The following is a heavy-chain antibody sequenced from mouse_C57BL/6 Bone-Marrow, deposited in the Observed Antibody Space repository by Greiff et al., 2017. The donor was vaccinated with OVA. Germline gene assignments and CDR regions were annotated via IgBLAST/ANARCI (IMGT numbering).Heavy chain of an antibody. CDR3: ARGPVEGLDY. J-gene: IGHJ2*01. V-gene: IGHV1-52*01. Sequence: QVQLQQPGAELVRPGSSVKLSCKASGYTFTSYWMHWVKQRPIQGLEWIGNIDPSDSETHYNQKFKDKATLTVDKSSSTAYMQLSSLTSEDSAVYDCARGPVEGLDYWGQGTTLTVSS. CDR1: GYTFTSYW. D-gene: IGHD1-1*01. CDR2: IDPSDSET.